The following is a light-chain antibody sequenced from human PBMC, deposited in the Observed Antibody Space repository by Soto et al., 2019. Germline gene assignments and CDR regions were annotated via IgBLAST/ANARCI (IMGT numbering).Light chain of an antibody. CDR1: QSVRGN. CDR2: GAS. J-gene: IGKJ5*01. CDR3: QQYNNWPFIT. V-gene: IGKV3-15*01. Sequence: EIVMTQSPATLYVSPGERATLSCRASQSVRGNLAWYQQKPGQSPRLLIYGASSRATGIPVRFSGSGSGTEFTLTISSLQSEDFAVYYCQQYNNWPFITFGQGTRLEIK.